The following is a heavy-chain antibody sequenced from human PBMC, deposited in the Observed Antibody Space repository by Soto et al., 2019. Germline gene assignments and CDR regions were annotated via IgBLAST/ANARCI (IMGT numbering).Heavy chain of an antibody. V-gene: IGHV3-53*01. CDR1: GFTVSSNS. CDR3: ARSYYFDSCGYFDY. Sequence: PGGSLRLSXAASGFTVSSNSMSWVRQAPGKGLEWVSIIYSVGGTYYADSVKGRFTISRDNSKNTLYLQMNSLRAEDTAVYYCARSYYFDSCGYFDYWGQGALVTVSS. CDR2: IYSVGGT. J-gene: IGHJ4*02. D-gene: IGHD3-22*01.